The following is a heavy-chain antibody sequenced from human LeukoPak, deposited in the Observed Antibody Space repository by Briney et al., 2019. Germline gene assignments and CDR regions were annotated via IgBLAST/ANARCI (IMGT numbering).Heavy chain of an antibody. D-gene: IGHD2-21*01. CDR3: ARVSYGGNFFDY. V-gene: IGHV4-31*03. CDR1: GGSISSGGYY. Sequence: SQTLSLTCTVSGGSISSGGYYWSWIRQPPGKGLEWIGYIYFSENTYYNPSLKSRVTISVDTSKNQFSLKLSSVTAADTAVYYCARVSYGGNFFDYWGQGTLVTVSS. CDR2: IYFSENT. J-gene: IGHJ4*02.